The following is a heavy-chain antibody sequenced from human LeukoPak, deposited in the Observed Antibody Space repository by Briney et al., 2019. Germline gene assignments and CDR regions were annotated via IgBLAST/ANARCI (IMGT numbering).Heavy chain of an antibody. CDR2: IIPIFGTA. V-gene: IGHV1-69*05. Sequence: ASVKVSCKASGGTFSSYAISWVRQAPGQGLEWMGGIIPIFGTANYAQKFQGRVTITTDESTSTAYMELSSLRSEDTAVYYCARDRRIAARPSYYYYYYMDVWGKGTTVTVSS. J-gene: IGHJ6*03. D-gene: IGHD6-6*01. CDR1: GGTFSSYA. CDR3: ARDRRIAARPSYYYYYYMDV.